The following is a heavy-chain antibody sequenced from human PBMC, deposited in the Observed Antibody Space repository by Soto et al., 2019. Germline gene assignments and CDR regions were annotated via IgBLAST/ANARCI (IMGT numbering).Heavy chain of an antibody. Sequence: GGSLRLSCAASGFTFSSYAMSWVRQAPGKGLEWVSAISGSGGSTYYADYVKGWFTISGDNSKNTLYLPMNSLRAEDTAVYYCAKDLGLGYCTNGVCYTLGDAFDIWGQGTMVTVSS. CDR3: AKDLGLGYCTNGVCYTLGDAFDI. CDR2: ISGSGGST. D-gene: IGHD2-8*01. CDR1: GFTFSSYA. J-gene: IGHJ3*02. V-gene: IGHV3-23*01.